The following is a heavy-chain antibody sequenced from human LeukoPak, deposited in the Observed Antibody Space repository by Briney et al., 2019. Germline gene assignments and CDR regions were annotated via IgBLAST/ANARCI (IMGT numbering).Heavy chain of an antibody. CDR2: IYYSGST. CDR3: ARMSSIASWYYFDY. V-gene: IGHV4-59*08. D-gene: IGHD6-6*01. CDR1: GGSFSGYY. J-gene: IGHJ4*02. Sequence: SETLSLTCAVYGGSFSGYYWSWIRQPPGKGLEWIGYIYYSGSTNYNPSLKSRVTISVDTSKNQFSLKLSSVTAADTAVYYCARMSSIASWYYFDYWGQGTLVTVSS.